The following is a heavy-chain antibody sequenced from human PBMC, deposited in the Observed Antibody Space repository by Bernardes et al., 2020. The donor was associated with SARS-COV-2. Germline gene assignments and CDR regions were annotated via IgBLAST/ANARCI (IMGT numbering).Heavy chain of an antibody. D-gene: IGHD3-3*01. CDR2: IYYSGST. CDR1: GGSISSGGYY. V-gene: IGHV4-31*03. Sequence: SETLSLTCTVSGGSISSGGYYWSWIRQHPGKGLEWIGYIYYSGSTYYNPSLKSRVTISVDTSKNQFSLKLSSVTAADTAVYYCAREGPGPKSGDFWSGYFGVSDYYYYYGMDVWGQGTTVTVSS. CDR3: AREGPGPKSGDFWSGYFGVSDYYYYYGMDV. J-gene: IGHJ6*02.